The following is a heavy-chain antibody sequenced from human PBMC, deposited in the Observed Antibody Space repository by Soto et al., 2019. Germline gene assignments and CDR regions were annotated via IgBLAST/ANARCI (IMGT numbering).Heavy chain of an antibody. CDR2: IIPIFGTA. CDR1: GGTFSSYA. J-gene: IGHJ6*02. CDR3: ARSGYSYGLGSYGMDV. D-gene: IGHD5-18*01. Sequence: QVQLVQSGAEVKKPGSSVKVSCKASGGTFSSYAISWVRQAPGQGLEWMGGIIPIFGTANYAQKFQGRVTITADESTSTAYMERSSLRSEDTAVYYCARSGYSYGLGSYGMDVWGQGTTVTVSS. V-gene: IGHV1-69*12.